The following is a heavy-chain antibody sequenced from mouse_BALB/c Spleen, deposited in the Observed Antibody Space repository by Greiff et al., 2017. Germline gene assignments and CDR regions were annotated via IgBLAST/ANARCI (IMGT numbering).Heavy chain of an antibody. CDR1: GFSLTSYG. J-gene: IGHJ3*01. V-gene: IGHV2-2*02. Sequence: QVQLQQSGPGLVQPSQSLSITCTVSGFSLTSYGVHWVRQSPGKGLEWLGVIWSGGSTDYNAAFISRLSISKDNSKSQVFCKMNSLQANDTAIYYCARTDFAYWGQGTLVTVSA. CDR2: IWSGGST. CDR3: ARTDFAY.